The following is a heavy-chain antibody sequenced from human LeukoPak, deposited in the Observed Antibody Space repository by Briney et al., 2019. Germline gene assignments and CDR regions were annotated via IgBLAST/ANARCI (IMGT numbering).Heavy chain of an antibody. D-gene: IGHD3/OR15-3a*01. CDR2: INTDGSST. V-gene: IGHV3-74*01. J-gene: IGHJ4*02. CDR1: GFTFSSYW. CDR3: ARESRTGIHSGY. Sequence: GGSLRLSCAASGFTFSSYWMHWVRQAPGKGLVWVSRINTDGSSTSYADSVKGRFTISRDNAKNSLYLQMNSLRAEDTAVYYCARESRTGIHSGYWGQGTLVTDSS.